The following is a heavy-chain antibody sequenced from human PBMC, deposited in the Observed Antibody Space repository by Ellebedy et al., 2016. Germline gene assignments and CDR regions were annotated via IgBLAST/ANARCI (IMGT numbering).Heavy chain of an antibody. J-gene: IGHJ4*02. CDR3: ARWPRGGSRFDY. CDR2: INHSGDT. D-gene: IGHD3-16*01. CDR1: GGPFSGYF. V-gene: IGHV4-34*01. Sequence: SETLSLTCAVSGGPFSGYFWSWIRQPPGKGLEWIGEINHSGDTNYNPSLKSRVTITVDTSKKQFSLKLRSVTAADTAVYYCARWPRGGSRFDYWGQGALVTVSS.